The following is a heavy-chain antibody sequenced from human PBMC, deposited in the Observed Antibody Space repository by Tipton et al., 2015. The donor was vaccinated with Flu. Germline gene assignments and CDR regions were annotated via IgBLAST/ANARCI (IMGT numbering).Heavy chain of an antibody. J-gene: IGHJ4*02. D-gene: IGHD1-1*01. CDR3: AKDGLGNSNPRDFDN. V-gene: IGHV3-23*01. CDR2: ISGSGGST. CDR1: GFTFSSYA. Sequence: SLRLSCAASGFTFSSYAMSWVRRAPGKGLEWVSAISGSGGSTYYADSVKGRFTISRDNSKNTLYLQMNSLRAEDTAVYYCAKDGLGNSNPRDFDNWGQGTLVTVSS.